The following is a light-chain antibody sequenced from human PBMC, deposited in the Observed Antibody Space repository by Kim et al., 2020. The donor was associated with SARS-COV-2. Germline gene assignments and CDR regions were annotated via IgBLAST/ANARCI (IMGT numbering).Light chain of an antibody. Sequence: DIQMTQSPSSLSASVGDRVTITCRASHDINNCLAWYQQKPGTVPKLLIYGASTLHSGVPSRFSGSGSGTDFTLTISSLQPEDVAIYYCQQYNRSPFTFGAGTKVDIK. V-gene: IGKV1-27*01. CDR1: HDINNC. CDR3: QQYNRSPFT. J-gene: IGKJ3*01. CDR2: GAS.